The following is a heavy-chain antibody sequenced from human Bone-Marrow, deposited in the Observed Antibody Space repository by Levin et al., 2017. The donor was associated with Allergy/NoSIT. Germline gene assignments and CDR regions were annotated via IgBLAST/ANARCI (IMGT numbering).Heavy chain of an antibody. Sequence: PSQTLSLTCTVSGGSIRSRGHHWGWIRQPPGKGLEWIGSIYFSGRTFYNPSLESRLTISVDTSKNQFSLRLTSVIAADTAVFYCVAGSGYQDFWGQGILITVSS. D-gene: IGHD6-19*01. CDR1: GGSIRSRGHH. V-gene: IGHV4-39*01. CDR2: IYFSGRT. J-gene: IGHJ4*02. CDR3: VAGSGYQDF.